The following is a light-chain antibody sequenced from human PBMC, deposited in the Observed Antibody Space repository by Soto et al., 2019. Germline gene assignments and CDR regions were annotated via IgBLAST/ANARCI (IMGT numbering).Light chain of an antibody. CDR2: AAS. Sequence: ILTTQSPSSLSASVGDRVTIACRASQGIGNDLGWYQQKPGKAPKLLIYAASSLQSGVPSRFSGSGSGTDFTLTISSLQPEDFATYYCQQFYNYPRTFGQGTKVDIK. V-gene: IGKV1-6*01. CDR3: QQFYNYPRT. J-gene: IGKJ1*01. CDR1: QGIGND.